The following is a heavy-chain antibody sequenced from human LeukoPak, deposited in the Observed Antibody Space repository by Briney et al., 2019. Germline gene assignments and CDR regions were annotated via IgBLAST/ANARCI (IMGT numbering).Heavy chain of an antibody. CDR1: SRYG. J-gene: IGHJ4*02. V-gene: IGHV3-33*01. D-gene: IGHD3-22*01. CDR3: ARDPTAYYDSSGYYLNTIDY. CDR2: IWYDGSYK. Sequence: PGGSLRLSCAASSRYGMEWVRQAPGKGLEWVAVIWYDGSYKYYADSVKGRFTISRDNSKNTLYLQMNSLRAEDTAVYYCARDPTAYYDSSGYYLNTIDYWGQGTLVTVSS.